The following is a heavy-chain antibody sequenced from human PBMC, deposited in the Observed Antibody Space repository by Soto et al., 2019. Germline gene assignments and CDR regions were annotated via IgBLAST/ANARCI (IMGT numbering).Heavy chain of an antibody. D-gene: IGHD5-18*01. CDR1: GFTFSSYV. J-gene: IGHJ4*02. V-gene: IGHV3-33*01. CDR3: LRDRAQKGYNIVY. Sequence: GGYLGLSCSASGFTFSSYVMHWVRQSPVKGLEWVAVIWYDGSNEYYADSVKGRFTISRDNSKNTLYLQMNSLRDEATAVYYCLRDRAQKGYNIVYCVKRPLGTVP. CDR2: IWYDGSNE.